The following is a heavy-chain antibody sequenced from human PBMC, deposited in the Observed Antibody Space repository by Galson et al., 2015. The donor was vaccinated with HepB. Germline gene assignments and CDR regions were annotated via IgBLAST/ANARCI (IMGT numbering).Heavy chain of an antibody. J-gene: IGHJ5*02. Sequence: SVKVSCKASGGTFSSYAISWVRQAPGQGLEWMGGIIPIFGTANYAQKFQGRVTITADKSTSTAYMELSSLRSEDTAVYYCARVTPAIAAAGTLVSPWFDPWGQGTLVTVSS. CDR2: IIPIFGTA. CDR3: ARVTPAIAAAGTLVSPWFDP. CDR1: GGTFSSYA. D-gene: IGHD6-13*01. V-gene: IGHV1-69*06.